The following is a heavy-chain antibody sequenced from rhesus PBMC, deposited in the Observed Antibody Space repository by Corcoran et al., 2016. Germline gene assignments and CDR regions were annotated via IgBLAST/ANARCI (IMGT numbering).Heavy chain of an antibody. CDR1: GYTFTDYY. J-gene: IGHJ5-2*02. CDR3: ATELLDYNSLDV. CDR2: VDPEDCEA. D-gene: IGHD3-22*01. Sequence: EVQLVQSGAEVKKPGASVKISCKASGYTFTDYYLHWVRQGLGKGLEWMGPVDPEDCEAIHAQKFQDRVTITADTSTDTAYMELSSLRSEATAVYYCATELLDYNSLDVWGRGVLVTVSS. V-gene: IGHV1-111*02.